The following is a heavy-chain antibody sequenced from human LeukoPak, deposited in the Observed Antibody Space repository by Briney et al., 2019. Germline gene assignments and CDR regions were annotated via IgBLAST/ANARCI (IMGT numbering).Heavy chain of an antibody. CDR1: GGSISSYY. CDR2: IYTSGST. CDR3: ARGTMVVTGSYFQH. V-gene: IGHV4-4*09. D-gene: IGHD4-23*01. Sequence: SETLSLTCTVSGGSISSYYWSWIRQPPGKGLEWIGYIYTSGSTNYNPSLKSRVTISVDTSKNQFSLKLSSVTAADTAVYYCARGTMVVTGSYFQHWGQGTLVTVSS. J-gene: IGHJ1*01.